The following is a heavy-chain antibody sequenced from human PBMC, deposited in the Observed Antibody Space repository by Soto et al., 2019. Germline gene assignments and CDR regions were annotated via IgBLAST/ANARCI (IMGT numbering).Heavy chain of an antibody. Sequence: GGSLRLSCAASGFTFNNYAMNWVRQAPGKGLEWVTTISATGGSTYYADSVKGRFTISRDNSKNTLYLQMNGLRVEDTAVYYCAKDRLAGNFDYWGQGTQGTVSS. CDR1: GFTFNNYA. J-gene: IGHJ4*02. V-gene: IGHV3-23*01. CDR3: AKDRLAGNFDY. CDR2: ISATGGST.